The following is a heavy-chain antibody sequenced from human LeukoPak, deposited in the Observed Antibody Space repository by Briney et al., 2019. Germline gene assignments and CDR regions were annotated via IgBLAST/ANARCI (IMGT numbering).Heavy chain of an antibody. J-gene: IGHJ4*02. CDR1: GGSISSYY. CDR3: ARSPHIAAVDY. V-gene: IGHV4-59*01. Sequence: PSETLSLTCTVSGGSISSYYWSWIRQPPGKGLEWIGYIYYSGSTNYNPSLKSRVTISVDTSKNQFSLKLSSVTAADTAVYYCARSPHIAAVDYWGQGTLVTVSS. CDR2: IYYSGST. D-gene: IGHD6-6*01.